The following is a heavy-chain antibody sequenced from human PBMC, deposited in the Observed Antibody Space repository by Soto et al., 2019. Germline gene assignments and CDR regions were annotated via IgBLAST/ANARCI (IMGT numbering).Heavy chain of an antibody. J-gene: IGHJ6*02. CDR2: IRSKANSYAT. V-gene: IGHV3-73*01. Sequence: GSLRLSCAASGFTFSGSAMHWVRQASGKGLEWVGRIRSKANSYATAYAASVKGRFTISRDDSKNTAYLQMNSLKTEDTAVYYCTRVASYYYYGMDVWGQGTTVTVSS. CDR3: TRVASYYYYGMDV. CDR1: GFTFSGSA. D-gene: IGHD5-12*01.